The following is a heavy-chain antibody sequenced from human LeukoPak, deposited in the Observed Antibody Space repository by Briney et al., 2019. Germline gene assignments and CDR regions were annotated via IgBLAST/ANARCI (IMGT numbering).Heavy chain of an antibody. CDR1: GLTFENYG. CDR3: ARDFKTLYYFDY. Sequence: GGSLRLSCAASGLTFENYGISWVRQAPGKGLEWVSSISSSSSYIYYADSVKGRFTISRDNAKNSLYLQMNSLRAEDTAVYYCARDFKTLYYFDYWGQGTLVTVSS. J-gene: IGHJ4*02. CDR2: ISSSSSYI. V-gene: IGHV3-21*01.